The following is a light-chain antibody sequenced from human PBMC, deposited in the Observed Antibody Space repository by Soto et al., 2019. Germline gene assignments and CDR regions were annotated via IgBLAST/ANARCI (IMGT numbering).Light chain of an antibody. J-gene: IGLJ2*01. Sequence: QAVVTQEPSLTVSPGGTVTLTCGSSTGAVTSGHYPYWFQQKPGQAPRTLIYDTRNKHSWTPARFSGSLLGGKAALTLSGAQPDDEADYYCLLSYSGARVFGGGTKLTVL. CDR2: DTR. CDR3: LLSYSGARV. V-gene: IGLV7-46*01. CDR1: TGAVTSGHY.